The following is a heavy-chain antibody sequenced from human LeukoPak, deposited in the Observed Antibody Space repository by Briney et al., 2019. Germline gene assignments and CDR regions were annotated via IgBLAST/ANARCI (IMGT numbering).Heavy chain of an antibody. J-gene: IGHJ4*02. Sequence: ASVKVSCNASGGTFSSYAISWVRQAPGQGLEWMGRIIPILGIANYAQKFQGRVTITADRSTSTAYMELSSLRPEDTAVYYCARDRYSYGPHDYWGQGTLVTVSS. D-gene: IGHD5-18*01. CDR3: ARDRYSYGPHDY. CDR2: IIPILGIA. V-gene: IGHV1-69*04. CDR1: GGTFSSYA.